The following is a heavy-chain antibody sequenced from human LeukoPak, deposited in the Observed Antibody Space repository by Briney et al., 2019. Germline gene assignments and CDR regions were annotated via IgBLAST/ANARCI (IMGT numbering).Heavy chain of an antibody. Sequence: PSETLSLTCSVSGASISSYYWSWIRQPPGKGLEWIAYVHYSGRTNYNPSLKSRVSISVDTSKKRFSLNLSSVTAADTAVYYCARRGNSWNDFDSWGQGTLVTVSS. J-gene: IGHJ4*02. CDR2: VHYSGRT. V-gene: IGHV4-59*08. D-gene: IGHD6-13*01. CDR1: GASISSYY. CDR3: ARRGNSWNDFDS.